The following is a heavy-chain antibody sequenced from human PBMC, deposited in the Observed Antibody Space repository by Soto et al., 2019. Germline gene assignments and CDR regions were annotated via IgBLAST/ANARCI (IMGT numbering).Heavy chain of an antibody. V-gene: IGHV3-30*18. CDR1: GFTFSDSY. CDR3: AKVTGYCTSSSCSSHYYYYGMDV. CDR2: ISYDGGNK. Sequence: GGSLRLSCAASGFTFSDSYMHWVRQAPGKGLEWVAVISYDGGNKYYADSVKGRFTISRDNSKNTLYLQMNSLRADDTAVYYCAKVTGYCTSSSCSSHYYYYGMDVWGQGTTVTVSS. J-gene: IGHJ6*02. D-gene: IGHD2-2*01.